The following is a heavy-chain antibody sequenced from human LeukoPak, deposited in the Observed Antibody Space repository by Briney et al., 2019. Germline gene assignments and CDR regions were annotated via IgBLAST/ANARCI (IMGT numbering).Heavy chain of an antibody. V-gene: IGHV3-23*01. D-gene: IGHD4-23*01. CDR1: GFSFSIYG. Sequence: GGCLRLSCAASGFSFSIYGMNSARQPRGKGPEWVSCISGSGGSTNYADSVKGRFATSKENSKKTLNLGMNSLRVEDTAIYYCARGDQIYGGYWFDPWGQGTLVTVSS. CDR2: ISGSGGST. J-gene: IGHJ5*02. CDR3: ARGDQIYGGYWFDP.